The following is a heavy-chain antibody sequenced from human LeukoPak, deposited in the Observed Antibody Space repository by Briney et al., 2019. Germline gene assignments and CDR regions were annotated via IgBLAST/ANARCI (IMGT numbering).Heavy chain of an antibody. CDR3: ARDSSNYYFDY. D-gene: IGHD4-11*01. CDR2: IYSGGST. Sequence: GGSLRLSCAASGFTFSSYGMNWVRQAPGKGLEWVSVIYSGGSTYYADSVKGRFTISRDNSKNTLYLQMNSLRAEDTAVYYCARDSSNYYFDYWGQGTLVTVSS. J-gene: IGHJ4*02. V-gene: IGHV3-66*01. CDR1: GFTFSSYG.